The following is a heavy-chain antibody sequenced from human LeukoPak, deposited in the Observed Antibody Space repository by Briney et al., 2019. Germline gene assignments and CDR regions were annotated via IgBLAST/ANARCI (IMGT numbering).Heavy chain of an antibody. D-gene: IGHD6-13*01. V-gene: IGHV1-2*02. CDR1: GYTFTGYC. CDR2: IDPNSGGT. CDR3: ARDSIAAAGLYFDY. Sequence: ASVTVSCKASGYTFTGYCMHWVRQAPGQGLEWMGWIDPNSGGTRYAQKFQGRVTMNRDTSISAAYMELRRLTSDDTAVYYCARDSIAAAGLYFDYWGQGTRVTVSS. J-gene: IGHJ4*02.